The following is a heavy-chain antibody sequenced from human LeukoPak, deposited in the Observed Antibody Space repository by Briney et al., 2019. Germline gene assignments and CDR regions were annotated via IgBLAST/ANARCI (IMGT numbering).Heavy chain of an antibody. J-gene: IGHJ4*02. D-gene: IGHD4-17*01. V-gene: IGHV4-39*01. CDR1: GGSMSSSSYH. CDR2: IYYSGST. CDR3: ARHGTVTHRFDY. Sequence: KTSETLSLTCGVSGGSMSSSSYHWGWIRQPPGKGLEWIGSIYYSGSTYYNPSLKSRVTISVDSSKNQCSLKLSSVTAADTAVYYCARHGTVTHRFDYWGQGTLVTVSS.